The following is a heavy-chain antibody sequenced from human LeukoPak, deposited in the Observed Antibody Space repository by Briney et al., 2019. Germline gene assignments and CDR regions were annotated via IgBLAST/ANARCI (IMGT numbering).Heavy chain of an antibody. CDR3: ARDSTPRYSGYDWVF. V-gene: IGHV3-7*01. J-gene: IGHJ4*02. Sequence: GGSLRFSCTASGFVFSDYWMSWVRQAPGKGLEWLANIHQDGSQTSHVDSVRGRFTVSRDNAKNSLYLQMNSLRVDDTAVYYCARDSTPRYSGYDWVFWGRGTLVTVSS. CDR2: IHQDGSQT. CDR1: GFVFSDYW. D-gene: IGHD5-12*01.